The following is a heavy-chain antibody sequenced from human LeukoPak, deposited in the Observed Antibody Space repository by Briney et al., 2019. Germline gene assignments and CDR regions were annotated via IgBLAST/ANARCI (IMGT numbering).Heavy chain of an antibody. J-gene: IGHJ4*02. CDR2: IKQDGSEI. V-gene: IGHV3-7*03. CDR3: VKGRCDGGCHTREFDY. Sequence: GGSLRLSCAASGFTFSNFWMSWVRQAPGKGLEWVANIKQDGSEIYYVDSVRGRFTVSRDNANNFLYLQMNSLTPEDTALYYCVKGRCDGGCHTREFDYWGQGTLVTVSS. D-gene: IGHD2-21*02. CDR1: GFTFSNFW.